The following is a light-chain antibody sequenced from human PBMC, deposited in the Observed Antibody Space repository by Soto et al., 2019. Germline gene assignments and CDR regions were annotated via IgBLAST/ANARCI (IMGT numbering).Light chain of an antibody. Sequence: QSVLTQSPSASASLGASVKLTCTLSSGHSDYAIAWHQQQPEKGPRYLMNLNSDGSHRKGDGIPDRFSGSSSGAERYLTISSLQSEDEADYYCQTWSTGIQVFGGGTKLTVL. V-gene: IGLV4-69*01. CDR2: LNSDGSH. CDR1: SGHSDYA. J-gene: IGLJ2*01. CDR3: QTWSTGIQV.